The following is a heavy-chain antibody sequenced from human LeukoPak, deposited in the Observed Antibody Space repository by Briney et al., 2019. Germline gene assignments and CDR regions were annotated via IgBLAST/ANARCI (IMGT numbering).Heavy chain of an antibody. D-gene: IGHD3-16*02. Sequence: SETLSLTCAVFGGSLSDYYWSWIRQPPGKGLEWIGEINRSGSTNYNPSLKSRVTISIDTSKNQFSLKLSSVTAADTAVYYCARERPLITFGGVIVIEDYWGQGTLVTVSS. CDR1: GGSLSDYY. V-gene: IGHV4-34*01. CDR3: ARERPLITFGGVIVIEDY. CDR2: INRSGST. J-gene: IGHJ4*02.